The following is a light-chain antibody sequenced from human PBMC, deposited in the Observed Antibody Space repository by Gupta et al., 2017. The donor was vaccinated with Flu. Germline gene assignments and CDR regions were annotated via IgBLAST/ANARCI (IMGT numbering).Light chain of an antibody. CDR1: QSVSSN. Sequence: EIVMTQSPATLSVSPGERATLSCRASQSVSSNLAWYQQKPGQAPRLLIYGASTRATGIPARFSGSGSGTEFTLTISSLQSEDFAVYYCQQHNNWPLTFGQGTQLEIK. CDR3: QQHNNWPLT. J-gene: IGKJ5*01. V-gene: IGKV3-15*01. CDR2: GAS.